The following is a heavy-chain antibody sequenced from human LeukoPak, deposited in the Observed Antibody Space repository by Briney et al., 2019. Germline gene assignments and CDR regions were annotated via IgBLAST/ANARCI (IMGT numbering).Heavy chain of an antibody. Sequence: GGSLRLSCAASGFTFSSYGMHWVRQAPGKGLEWVAVISYDGSNKYYADSVKGRFTIPRDNSKNTLYLQMNSLRAEDTAVYYCAKTMDCSSTSCYGYYYGMDVWGQGTTVTVSS. CDR2: ISYDGSNK. CDR1: GFTFSSYG. V-gene: IGHV3-30*18. D-gene: IGHD2-2*01. J-gene: IGHJ6*02. CDR3: AKTMDCSSTSCYGYYYGMDV.